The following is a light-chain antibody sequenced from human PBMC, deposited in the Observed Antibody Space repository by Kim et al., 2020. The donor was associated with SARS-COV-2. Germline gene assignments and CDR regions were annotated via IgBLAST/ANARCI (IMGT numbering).Light chain of an antibody. CDR1: RPITDN. V-gene: IGKV3-15*01. CDR2: GAS. Sequence: PPGKTATLSRRANRPITDNLAWYQQKPGQAPRLLIHGASTRAAAIPARFSGGGFGTEFTLTISSLQSEDFAVYYCQQYGNWPLTFGGGTKVDIK. J-gene: IGKJ4*01. CDR3: QQYGNWPLT.